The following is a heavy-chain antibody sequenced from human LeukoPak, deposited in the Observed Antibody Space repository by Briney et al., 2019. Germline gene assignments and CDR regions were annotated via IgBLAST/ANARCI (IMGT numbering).Heavy chain of an antibody. J-gene: IGHJ4*02. CDR1: GGSISSGDYY. V-gene: IGHV4-30-4*01. Sequence: TSETLSLTCTVSGGSISSGDYYWSWIRQPPGKGLEWIGYIYYSGSTYYNPSLKSRVTISVDTSKNQSSLKLSSVTAADTAVYYCARVHYSGSYYFDYWGQGTLVTVSS. D-gene: IGHD1-26*01. CDR3: ARVHYSGSYYFDY. CDR2: IYYSGST.